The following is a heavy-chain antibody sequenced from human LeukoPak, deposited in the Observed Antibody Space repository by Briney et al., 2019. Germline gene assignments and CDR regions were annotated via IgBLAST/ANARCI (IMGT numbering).Heavy chain of an antibody. V-gene: IGHV4-34*01. D-gene: IGHD6-13*01. Sequence: SETLSLTCAVYGGSFSGYYWSWIRQPLGKGLEWIGEINHSGSTNYNPSLKSRVTISVDTSKNQFSLKLSSVTAADTAVYYCARNMGSSWYADYYYYGMDVWGQGTTVTVSS. CDR3: ARNMGSSWYADYYYYGMDV. J-gene: IGHJ6*02. CDR1: GGSFSGYY. CDR2: INHSGST.